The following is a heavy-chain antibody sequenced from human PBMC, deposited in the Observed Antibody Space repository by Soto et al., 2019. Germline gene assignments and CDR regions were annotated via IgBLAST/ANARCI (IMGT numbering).Heavy chain of an antibody. V-gene: IGHV3-30*03. CDR2: ISYDGRNK. Sequence: GGSLRLSCVASGFTFSRYGMHWVRQAPGKGLEWVAVISYDGRNKYYADSVKGQFTISRDNSKNTLFLQMNSLRVEDTALYYCARGLETATGFDSWGQGTLVTVSS. D-gene: IGHD1-1*01. CDR1: GFTFSRYG. CDR3: ARGLETATGFDS. J-gene: IGHJ4*02.